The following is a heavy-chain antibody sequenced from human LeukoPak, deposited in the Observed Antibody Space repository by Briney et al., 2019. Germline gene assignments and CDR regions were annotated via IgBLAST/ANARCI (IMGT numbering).Heavy chain of an antibody. CDR3: ARDFYSVGFVLMVYAITGQYFDY. J-gene: IGHJ4*02. D-gene: IGHD2-8*01. V-gene: IGHV1-24*01. CDR1: GYTLTELS. Sequence: ASVKVSCKVSGYTLTELSMHWVRQAPGKGLEWMGGFDPEDGETIYAQKFQGRVTMTRDTSTSTVYMELSSLRSEDTAVYYCARDFYSVGFVLMVYAITGQYFDYWGQGTLVTVSS. CDR2: FDPEDGET.